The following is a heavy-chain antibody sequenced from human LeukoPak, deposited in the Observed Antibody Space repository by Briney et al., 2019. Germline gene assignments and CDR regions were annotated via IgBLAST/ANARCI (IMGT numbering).Heavy chain of an antibody. J-gene: IGHJ4*02. CDR1: GGSFSGYY. Sequence: KPSETLSLTCAVYGGSFSGYYWSWIRQPPGKGLEWIGEINHSGSTNYNPSLKSRVTISVDTSKNQFPLKLSSVTAADTAVYYCARDLRYGYSYFDYWGQGTLVTVSS. CDR2: INHSGST. D-gene: IGHD5-24*01. CDR3: ARDLRYGYSYFDY. V-gene: IGHV4-34*01.